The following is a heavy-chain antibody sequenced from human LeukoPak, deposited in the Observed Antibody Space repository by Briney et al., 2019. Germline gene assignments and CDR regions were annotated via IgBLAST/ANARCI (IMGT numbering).Heavy chain of an antibody. D-gene: IGHD2-21*02. Sequence: KPSEALSLTCTVSGGSISGHYWSWIRQPPGKRLEWIGYVYYTGSTNYNPSLKSRVTISVDTSKNQFSLKLSSVTAADTAVYYCASLAYCGGDCYSHYYYDGMDVWGQGTTVTVSS. CDR1: GGSISGHY. V-gene: IGHV4-59*11. CDR2: VYYTGST. J-gene: IGHJ6*02. CDR3: ASLAYCGGDCYSHYYYDGMDV.